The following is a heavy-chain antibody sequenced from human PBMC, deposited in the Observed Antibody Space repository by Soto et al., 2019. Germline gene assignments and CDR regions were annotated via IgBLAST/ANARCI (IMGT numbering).Heavy chain of an antibody. CDR3: ARITMIVVAHAFDI. CDR2: INPNSGGT. Sequence: ASVKVSCKASGYTFTGYYMHWVRQAPGQGLEWMGWINPNSGGTNYAQKFQGWVTMTRDTSISTAYMELSRLRSDDTAVYYCARITMIVVAHAFDIWGQGTMVTVSS. CDR1: GYTFTGYY. D-gene: IGHD3-22*01. J-gene: IGHJ3*02. V-gene: IGHV1-2*04.